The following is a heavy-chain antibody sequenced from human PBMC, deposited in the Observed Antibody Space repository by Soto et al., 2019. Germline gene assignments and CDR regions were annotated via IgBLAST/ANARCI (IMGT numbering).Heavy chain of an antibody. J-gene: IGHJ4*02. V-gene: IGHV1-3*01. CDR1: GYTFTSYA. Sequence: ASVKVSCKASGYTFTSYAIDWVRQAPGQRLEWMGWINAYNGNTKYAQKLQGRVTMTRDTSTSTAYMELRSLRSDDTAVYYCARDAQGVFLHYWGQGTLVTVSS. CDR2: INAYNGNT. D-gene: IGHD3-16*01. CDR3: ARDAQGVFLHY.